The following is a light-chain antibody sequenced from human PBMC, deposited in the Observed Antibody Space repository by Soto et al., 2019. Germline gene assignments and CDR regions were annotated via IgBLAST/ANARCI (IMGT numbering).Light chain of an antibody. Sequence: QSALTQPASVSGYPGQSIIISCTGTNSDVGGSKYVSWYQQHPGKAPKLIIFDVSHRPSGVANRFSGSKSGNTASLTISGLLSDDEADYYCSSYATSSTPVLFGGGTKVTVL. CDR2: DVS. J-gene: IGLJ2*01. CDR3: SSYATSSTPVL. CDR1: NSDVGGSKY. V-gene: IGLV2-14*03.